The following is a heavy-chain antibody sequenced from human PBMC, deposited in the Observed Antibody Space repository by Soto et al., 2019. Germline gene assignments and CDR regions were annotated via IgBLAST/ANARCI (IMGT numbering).Heavy chain of an antibody. CDR2: IKQDGSEK. CDR3: AGVPPPAAGADAFDI. D-gene: IGHD6-13*01. J-gene: IGHJ3*02. Sequence: EVQLVESGGGLVQPGGSLRLSCAASGFTFSSYWMSWVRQAPGKGLEWVANIKQDGSEKYYVDSVKGRFTISRDNAKNSLYLQMNSLRAEDTAVYYCAGVPPPAAGADAFDIWGQGTMVTVSS. CDR1: GFTFSSYW. V-gene: IGHV3-7*05.